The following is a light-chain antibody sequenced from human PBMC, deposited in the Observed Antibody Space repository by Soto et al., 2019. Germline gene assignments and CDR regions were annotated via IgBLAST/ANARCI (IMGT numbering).Light chain of an antibody. J-gene: IGKJ4*01. CDR3: QQANSFPLT. CDR1: QGFSTW. Sequence: DIQMTQSPSSVSASVGDRVTITCRASQGFSTWLAWYRRKPGRAPELLIYSASSLHSGVPSRFSDSGSWTHFTLTISSLQPEDFATYYFQQANSFPLTFGGGTEVEIK. CDR2: SAS. V-gene: IGKV1-12*01.